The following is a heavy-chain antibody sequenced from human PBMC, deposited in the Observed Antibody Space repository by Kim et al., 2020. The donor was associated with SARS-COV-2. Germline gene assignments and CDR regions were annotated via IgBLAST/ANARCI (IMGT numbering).Heavy chain of an antibody. CDR2: ISNTGSTT. D-gene: IGHD2-2*01. CDR3: VREVSSKDHGRFYP. Sequence: GGSLRLSCAASGFTFSDYYMSWVRQAPGKGLEWISYISNTGSTTYYADSVRGRFAISRDNAKNSLYLQMNSLRADDTAMYYCVREVSSKDHGRFYPWGPGTLVTVSS. CDR1: GFTFSDYY. V-gene: IGHV3-11*01. J-gene: IGHJ5*02.